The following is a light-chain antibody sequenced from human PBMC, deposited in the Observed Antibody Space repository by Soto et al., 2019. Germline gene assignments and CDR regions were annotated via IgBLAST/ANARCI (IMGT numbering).Light chain of an antibody. J-gene: IGKJ1*01. CDR2: GAS. CDR3: QQYNNWPRT. CDR1: QSVSSSY. Sequence: EIVLTQSPGTLSLSQGERATLSCRASQSVSSSYLAWYQQKPGQAPRLLTYGASSRATGIPDRFSGSGSGTDFTLTISRLEPEDFAVYYCQQYNNWPRTFGQGTKVDI. V-gene: IGKV3-20*01.